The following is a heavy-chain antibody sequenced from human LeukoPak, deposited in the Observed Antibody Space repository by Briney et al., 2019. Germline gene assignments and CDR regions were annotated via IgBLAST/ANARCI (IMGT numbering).Heavy chain of an antibody. CDR2: IYSGGST. Sequence: GGSLRLSCAASGFTFSSYSMNWVRQAPGKGLEWVSVIYSGGSTYYADSVKGRFTISRDNSKNTLYLQMNGLRAEDTAVYYCAREYYYGSGSYYFDYWGQGTLVTVSS. J-gene: IGHJ4*02. V-gene: IGHV3-66*01. CDR3: AREYYYGSGSYYFDY. CDR1: GFTFSSYS. D-gene: IGHD3-10*01.